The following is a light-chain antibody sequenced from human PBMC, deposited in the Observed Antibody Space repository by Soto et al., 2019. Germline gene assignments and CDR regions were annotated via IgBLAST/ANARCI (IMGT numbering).Light chain of an antibody. Sequence: DIHMTQSPSTLSASVGDRVTITCRASQSISIWLAWYQQKPGKPPNLLLYKTSSLETGVPSRFCGSGAGTEFTITISILQPDDFANYCYQHWNYYSWTFGQGTKVEVK. CDR3: QHWNYYSWT. V-gene: IGKV1-5*03. CDR2: KTS. J-gene: IGKJ1*01. CDR1: QSISIW.